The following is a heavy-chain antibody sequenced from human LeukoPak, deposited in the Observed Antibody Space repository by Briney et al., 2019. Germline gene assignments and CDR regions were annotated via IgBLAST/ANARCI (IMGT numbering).Heavy chain of an antibody. Sequence: SVKVSCKASGYTFTSYGISWVRQAPGQGLEWMGGIIPIFGTANYAQKFQGRVTITTDESTSTAYMELSSLRSEDTAVYYCASRYCSSTSCYTDEYFQHWGQGTLVTVSS. J-gene: IGHJ1*01. CDR3: ASRYCSSTSCYTDEYFQH. D-gene: IGHD2-2*02. CDR2: IIPIFGTA. V-gene: IGHV1-69*05. CDR1: GYTFTSYG.